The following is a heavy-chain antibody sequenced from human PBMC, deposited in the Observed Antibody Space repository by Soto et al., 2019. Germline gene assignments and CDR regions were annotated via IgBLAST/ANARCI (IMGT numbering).Heavy chain of an antibody. CDR1: GFTFSSYA. V-gene: IGHV3-30-3*01. J-gene: IGHJ3*02. Sequence: QAPLVESGGGVVQPGRSLRLSCAASGFTFSSYAMHWVRQAPGKGLEWVAVISYDGSNKYYADSVKGRFTISRDNSKNTLYLQMNSLRAEDTAVYYCASTVDIWGQGTMVTVSS. CDR3: ASTVDI. CDR2: ISYDGSNK.